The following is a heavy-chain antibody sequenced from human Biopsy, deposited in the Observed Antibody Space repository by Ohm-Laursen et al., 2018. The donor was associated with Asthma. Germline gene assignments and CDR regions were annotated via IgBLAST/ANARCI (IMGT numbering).Heavy chain of an antibody. CDR1: WVSPPSSWGG. Sequence: QTPTPTRPLSWVSPPSSWGGVGGVPPPPGKGLGWASLTFWNDDKRYSPSLKSRLTITKDTSKNQVVLTVTNMDPVDTATYYCAHRPLLPAAEESFDYWGQGTLVTVSS. CDR2: TFWNDDK. V-gene: IGHV2-5*01. D-gene: IGHD2-2*01. J-gene: IGHJ4*02. CDR3: AHRPLLPAAEESFDY.